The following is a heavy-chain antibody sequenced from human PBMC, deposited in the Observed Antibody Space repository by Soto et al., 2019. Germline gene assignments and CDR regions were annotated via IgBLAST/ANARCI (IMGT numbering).Heavy chain of an antibody. D-gene: IGHD4-17*01. CDR1: GFTFDTYS. V-gene: IGHV3-21*06. J-gene: IGHJ4*02. CDR2: ISSHSNYI. Sequence: GGSLRLSCTASGFTFDTYSMNWVRQAPGKGLDWVSSISSHSNYIYYADSLRGRVTISRDNAKNLLYLEVNRLTVDDTGIYYCARDSGTVNPGYFDFWGQG. CDR3: ARDSGTVNPGYFDF.